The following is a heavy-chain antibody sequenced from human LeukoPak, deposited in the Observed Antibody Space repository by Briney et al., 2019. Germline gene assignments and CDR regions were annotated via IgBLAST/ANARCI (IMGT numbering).Heavy chain of an antibody. D-gene: IGHD3-10*01. Sequence: GGSLRLSCVASGFTFTSYWMSWVRQAPGKGLEWVSYISSSGSTIYYADSVKGRFTISRDNAKNSLYLQMNSLRAEDTAVYYCARFQYGSTDYWGQGTLVTVSS. CDR1: GFTFTSYW. CDR2: ISSSGSTI. J-gene: IGHJ4*02. CDR3: ARFQYGSTDY. V-gene: IGHV3-48*04.